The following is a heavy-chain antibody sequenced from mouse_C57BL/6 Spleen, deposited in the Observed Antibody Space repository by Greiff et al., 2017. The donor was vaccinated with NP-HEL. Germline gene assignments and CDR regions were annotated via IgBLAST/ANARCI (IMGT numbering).Heavy chain of an antibody. D-gene: IGHD1-1*01. J-gene: IGHJ4*01. Sequence: QVTLKVCGPGILQSSQTLSLTCSFSGFSLSTSGMGVSWIRQPSGKGLEWLAHIYWDDDKRFNPSLKSRLTIPKDTSRNQVILKITRVDTADTATDYGARRGYYGSDYYAMDYWGQGTSVTVSS. CDR2: IYWDDDK. CDR1: GFSLSTSGMG. V-gene: IGHV8-12*01. CDR3: ARRGYYGSDYYAMDY.